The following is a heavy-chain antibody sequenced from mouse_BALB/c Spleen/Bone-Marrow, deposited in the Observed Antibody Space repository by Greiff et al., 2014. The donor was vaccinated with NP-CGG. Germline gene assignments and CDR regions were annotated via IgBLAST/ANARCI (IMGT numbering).Heavy chain of an antibody. CDR2: IYPGDGNT. CDR3: ARRRTFITSVVDYFDV. J-gene: IGHJ1*01. CDR1: GYAFSSSW. D-gene: IGHD1-1*02. V-gene: IGHV1-82*01. Sequence: QVQLQQSGPELVKPGASVKISCRASGYAFSSSWMNWVKQRPGQGLEWIGRIYPGDGNTNYNGKFKGKATLTADTSSSTAYMQISSLTSVDSAVYFCARRRTFITSVVDYFDVWGAGTTVTVSS.